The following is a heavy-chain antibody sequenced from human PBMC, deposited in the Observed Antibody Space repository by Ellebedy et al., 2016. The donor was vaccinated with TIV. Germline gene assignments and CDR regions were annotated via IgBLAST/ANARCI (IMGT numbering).Heavy chain of an antibody. D-gene: IGHD1-14*01. Sequence: MPSETLSLTCTASGGSISNCDYYWNWIRQPPGTGLEWIGSISYSGSAYYNPSLKSRVTVSVDTSKNQFSLNLSSVTAADTAVYYCARAPDLPRGRVDTWGQGTLVTVSS. CDR3: ARAPDLPRGRVDT. CDR2: ISYSGSA. V-gene: IGHV4-39*07. J-gene: IGHJ5*02. CDR1: GGSISNCDYY.